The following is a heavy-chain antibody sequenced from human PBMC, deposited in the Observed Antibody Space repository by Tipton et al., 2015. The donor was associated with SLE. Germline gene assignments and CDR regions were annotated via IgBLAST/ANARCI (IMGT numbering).Heavy chain of an antibody. D-gene: IGHD3-10*01. Sequence: LRLSCAVYGGSFSGYYWSWIRQPPGKGLEWIGKINHSGSTNYNPSLKSRVTISVDTSKNQFSLKLSSVTAADTAVYYCARTGAATRRITLVRGVPGAFDIWGQGTMVTVSS. V-gene: IGHV4-34*01. J-gene: IGHJ3*02. CDR2: INHSGST. CDR1: GGSFSGYY. CDR3: ARTGAATRRITLVRGVPGAFDI.